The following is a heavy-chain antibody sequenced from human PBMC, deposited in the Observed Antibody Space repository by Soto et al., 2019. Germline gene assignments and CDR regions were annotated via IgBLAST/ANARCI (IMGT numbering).Heavy chain of an antibody. CDR1: AGTFSSYT. D-gene: IGHD2-2*01. Sequence: QVQLVQSGAEVKKPGSSVKVSCKASAGTFSSYTINWVRQAPGQGLEWMGRIIPIFGMANYAQKFQGRVTITADESTSTAYMQLSSLRSEDTGLYYCAREEAQYQLLHSYYYMDVWGKGTTVTVSS. CDR2: IIPIFGMA. V-gene: IGHV1-69*08. J-gene: IGHJ6*03. CDR3: AREEAQYQLLHSYYYMDV.